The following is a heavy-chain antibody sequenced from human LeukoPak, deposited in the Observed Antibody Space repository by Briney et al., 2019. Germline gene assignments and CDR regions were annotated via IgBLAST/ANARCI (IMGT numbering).Heavy chain of an antibody. D-gene: IGHD3-9*01. CDR1: GGFITSNYW. Sequence: SGTLSLTCAVSGGFITSNYWWSWVRQSPGKGLEWIGEIYHSGTTNYNPSLKSRVTISVDKSKNQFSLNLISVTPADTAVYYCARDHKSPQYFDPSGGENSFDPWGQGSLVIVSS. V-gene: IGHV4-4*02. CDR3: ARDHKSPQYFDPSGGENSFDP. CDR2: IYHSGTT. J-gene: IGHJ5*01.